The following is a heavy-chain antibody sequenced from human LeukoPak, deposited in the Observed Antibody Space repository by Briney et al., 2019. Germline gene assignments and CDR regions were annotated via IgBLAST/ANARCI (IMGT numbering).Heavy chain of an antibody. D-gene: IGHD3-22*01. CDR3: AADGDSSGYYYGY. CDR1: GFTFTSSA. J-gene: IGHJ4*02. V-gene: IGHV1-58*02. CDR2: LVVGSGNK. Sequence: SVKVSRKASGFTFTSSAMQWVPQARGQRLEWIGWLVVGSGNKHCAQKFQERVTNSRDIYTSTAYMELSSLRCEDTAVYYCAADGDSSGYYYGYWGQGTLVTVSS.